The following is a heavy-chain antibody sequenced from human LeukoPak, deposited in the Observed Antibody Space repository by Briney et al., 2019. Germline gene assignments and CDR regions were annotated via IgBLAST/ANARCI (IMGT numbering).Heavy chain of an antibody. J-gene: IGHJ4*02. V-gene: IGHV1-18*01. CDR2: ISAYNGNT. D-gene: IGHD3-22*01. CDR3: ARPAYYDSSGYVIDY. CDR1: GYTFTSYG. Sequence: AAVKVSCEASGYTFTSYGISWVRQAPGQGLEWMGWISAYNGNTNYAQKLQGRVTMTTDTSTSTAYMELRSLRSDDTAVYYCARPAYYDSSGYVIDYWGQGTLVTVSS.